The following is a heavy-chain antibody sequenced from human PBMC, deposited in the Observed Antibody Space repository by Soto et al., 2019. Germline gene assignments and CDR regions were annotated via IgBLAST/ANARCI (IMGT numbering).Heavy chain of an antibody. D-gene: IGHD2-2*01. V-gene: IGHV3-30-3*01. J-gene: IGHJ6*02. Sequence: PGGSLRLSCAASGFTFSSYAMHWVRQAPGKGLEWAAVISYDGSNKYYADSVKGRFTISRDNSKNTLYLQMNSLRAEDTAVYYCARGLFGPAARYYYGMDVWGQGTTVTVSS. CDR3: ARGLFGPAARYYYGMDV. CDR2: ISYDGSNK. CDR1: GFTFSSYA.